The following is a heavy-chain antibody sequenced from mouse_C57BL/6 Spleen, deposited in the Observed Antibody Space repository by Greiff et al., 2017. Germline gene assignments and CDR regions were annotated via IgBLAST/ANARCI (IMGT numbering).Heavy chain of an antibody. J-gene: IGHJ3*01. Sequence: QVQLQQSGPELVKPGASVKISCKASGYAFSSSWMNWVKPRPGKGLEWIGRFYPGDGDTNYNGKFQGKATLTADKASSTAYMQLSSLTSEDSAVSFCASGYSNNSGFAYWGQGTLVTVSA. CDR1: GYAFSSSW. CDR2: FYPGDGDT. V-gene: IGHV1-82*01. CDR3: ASGYSNNSGFAY. D-gene: IGHD2-5*01.